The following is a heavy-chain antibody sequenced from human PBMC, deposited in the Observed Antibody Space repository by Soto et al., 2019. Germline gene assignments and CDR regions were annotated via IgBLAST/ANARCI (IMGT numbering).Heavy chain of an antibody. J-gene: IGHJ5*02. CDR2: TYYRSKWYS. CDR1: GDSVSSNSAA. Sequence: TLSLTCAISGDSVSSNSAAWNWIRQSPSGGLEWLGRTYYRSKWYSVSAVSVKSRATIKPDTSKNQFSLQLNSVTPDDSAVYYCARGPRILNPWGQGILVTVSS. V-gene: IGHV6-1*01. D-gene: IGHD3-9*01. CDR3: ARGPRILNP.